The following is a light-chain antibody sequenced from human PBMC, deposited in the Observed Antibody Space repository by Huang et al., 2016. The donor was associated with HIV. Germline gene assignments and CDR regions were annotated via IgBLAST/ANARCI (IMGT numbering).Light chain of an antibody. Sequence: DIVMTQTPLSLSVTPGQPASISCKSSQSFLQTNLYWHVQKSGQSPQLLIYEVSRRFSGGPDRFTGSGSGTDFTLKISRVEAEDVGVYYCMQGRHLPFTFGPGTKVDIK. CDR3: MQGRHLPFT. V-gene: IGKV2-29*02. J-gene: IGKJ3*01. CDR2: EVS. CDR1: QSFLQTN.